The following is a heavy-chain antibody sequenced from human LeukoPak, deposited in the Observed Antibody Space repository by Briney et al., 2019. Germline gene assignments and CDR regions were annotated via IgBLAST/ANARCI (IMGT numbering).Heavy chain of an antibody. Sequence: GESLKISCMGSGYNFLSHWIGWVRQMPGKGLEWMGIIYPGDSDTRYNPSFQGQVTISADKSISTAYLQWSSLKASDTAMYYCARHASPYSSNYYFDYWGQGALVTVSS. D-gene: IGHD6-13*01. J-gene: IGHJ4*02. CDR2: IYPGDSDT. V-gene: IGHV5-51*01. CDR3: ARHASPYSSNYYFDY. CDR1: GYNFLSHW.